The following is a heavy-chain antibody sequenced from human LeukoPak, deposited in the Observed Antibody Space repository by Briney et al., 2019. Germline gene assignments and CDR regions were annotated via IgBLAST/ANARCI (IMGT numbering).Heavy chain of an antibody. J-gene: IGHJ4*02. CDR2: IYTGVST. CDR3: ASYPATRAYFDY. Sequence: GGSLRLSCAASGFAFSTYSMNWVRQAPGKGLEWVSVIYTGVSTYYADSVEGRFTISRDNSKNTVYLQINSLRAEDTAVYYCASYPATRAYFDYWGQGTLVTVSS. CDR1: GFAFSTYS. V-gene: IGHV3-53*01. D-gene: IGHD1-26*01.